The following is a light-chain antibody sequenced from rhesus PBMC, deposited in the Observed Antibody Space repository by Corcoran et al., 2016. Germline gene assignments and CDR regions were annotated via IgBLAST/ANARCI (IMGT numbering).Light chain of an antibody. CDR3: AGGFSNVDYV. CDR2: AAS. Sequence: TQTPSSVSAAVGGTVTINCQSSQSVYDNTWLGWYQQKPGQPPKLLIYAASTLASGVPSRFKGSGSGTQFTITISDVRCDDAATYFCAGGFSNVDYVFGGGTEVVVK. J-gene: IGKJ4*01. CDR1: QSVYDN. V-gene: IGKV1S25*01.